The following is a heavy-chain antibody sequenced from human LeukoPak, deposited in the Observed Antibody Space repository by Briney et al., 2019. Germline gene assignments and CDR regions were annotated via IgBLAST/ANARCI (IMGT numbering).Heavy chain of an antibody. CDR1: GFTVSSNS. CDR2: IYDGGST. J-gene: IGHJ1*01. V-gene: IGHV3-66*04. Sequence: GGSLRLSCAASGFTVSSNSMSWVRQAPGKGLEWVSVIYDGGSTYHTDSVKGRFSISRDNSKNTVYLQMNSLRAEDTAVYYCARPQKYDSKSTNEYYEYSQHWGQGPLVTVSS. CDR3: ARPQKYDSKSTNEYYEYSQH. D-gene: IGHD2-8*01.